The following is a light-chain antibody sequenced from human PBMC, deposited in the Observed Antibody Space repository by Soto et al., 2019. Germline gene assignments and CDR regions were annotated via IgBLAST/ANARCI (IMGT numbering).Light chain of an antibody. CDR2: GNT. CDR1: SSNIGAGYD. Sequence: QSVLTQPPSVSGAPGQRVTISCTGSSSNIGAGYDVHWYHQLPGTAPKLLIFGNTNRPSGVPDRFSGPKSGTSASLAITGLQAEDEADYYCHTYDSTLSASIFGGGTKLTVL. J-gene: IGLJ2*01. CDR3: HTYDSTLSASI. V-gene: IGLV1-40*01.